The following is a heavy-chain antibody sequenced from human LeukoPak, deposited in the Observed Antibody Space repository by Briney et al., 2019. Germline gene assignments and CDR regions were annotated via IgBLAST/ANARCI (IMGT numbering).Heavy chain of an antibody. V-gene: IGHV4-34*01. CDR3: ARGPRADDSSGYPVDY. J-gene: IGHJ4*02. Sequence: SETLSLTCAVHGGSFSGYYWSWIRQPPGKGLEWIGEINHSGSTNYNPCLKSRVTISVDTSKNQFSLNLSSVTAADTAVYYCARGPRADDSSGYPVDYWGQGTLVTVSS. CDR2: INHSGST. D-gene: IGHD3-22*01. CDR1: GGSFSGYY.